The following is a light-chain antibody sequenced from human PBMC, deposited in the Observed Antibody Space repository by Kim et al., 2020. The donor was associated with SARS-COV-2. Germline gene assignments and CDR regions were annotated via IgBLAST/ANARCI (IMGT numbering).Light chain of an antibody. CDR2: DAS. CDR1: QDIRNF. CDR3: QQFVSLRYT. J-gene: IGKJ2*01. V-gene: IGKV1-33*01. Sequence: SASVGDRVTITCQASQDIRNFLNWFQHKPGKAPKLLIYDASTLGAGVPSRFSGSGSGTDFTFTISSLQPEDIATYYCQQFVSLRYTFGQGTKLEI.